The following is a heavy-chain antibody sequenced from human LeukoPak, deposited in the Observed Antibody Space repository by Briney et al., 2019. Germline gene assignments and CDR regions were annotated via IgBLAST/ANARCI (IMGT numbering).Heavy chain of an antibody. CDR1: GGSFSGYY. V-gene: IGHV4-34*01. D-gene: IGHD3-22*01. CDR2: INHSGST. Sequence: SETLSLTCAVYGGSFSGYYWSWLRQPPGKGLEWIGEINHSGSTNYNPSLKSRVTISVDTSKNQFSLKLSSVTAADTAVYYCARWSDSSGYYHFDYWGQGTLVTVSS. CDR3: ARWSDSSGYYHFDY. J-gene: IGHJ4*02.